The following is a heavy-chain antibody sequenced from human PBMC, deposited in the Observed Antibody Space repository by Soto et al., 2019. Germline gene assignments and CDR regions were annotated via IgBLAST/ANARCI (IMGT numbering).Heavy chain of an antibody. CDR3: ATVSYDILTGYSHSDY. V-gene: IGHV1-24*01. Sequence: GKGLEWMGGFDPEDGETIYAQKFQGRVTMTEDTSTDTAYMELSSLRSEDTAVYYCATVSYDILTGYSHSDYWGQGTLVTVSS. CDR2: FDPEDGET. D-gene: IGHD3-9*01. J-gene: IGHJ4*02.